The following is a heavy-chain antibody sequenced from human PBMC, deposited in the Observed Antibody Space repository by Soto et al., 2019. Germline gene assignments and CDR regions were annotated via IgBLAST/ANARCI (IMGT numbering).Heavy chain of an antibody. D-gene: IGHD2-8*01. CDR1: GFVFRSYD. J-gene: IGHJ4*02. CDR2: IWYDGTKK. CDR3: ARGIRVSNLHYFDA. V-gene: IGHV3-33*08. Sequence: VGSLRLSCAASGFVFRSYDMHWVRQAPGKGLEWVALIWYDGTKKIYAASVKGRFTLSRDDSENTLFLEMSGLIAADTAVYYCARGIRVSNLHYFDAWGQGTQVTVSS.